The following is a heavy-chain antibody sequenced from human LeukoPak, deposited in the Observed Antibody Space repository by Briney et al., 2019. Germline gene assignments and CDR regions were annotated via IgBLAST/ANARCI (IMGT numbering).Heavy chain of an antibody. J-gene: IGHJ3*02. CDR3: ARAYYYASSAFDI. CDR2: IYYGGST. D-gene: IGHD3-22*01. V-gene: IGHV4-39*01. Sequence: SETLSLTCTVSGGSISSNTCYWDWIRQPPGKGLECIGSIYYGGSTYYNPSLKSRVIISVDTSKNQFSLKLSSVTAADTAVYYCARAYYYASSAFDIWGQGTMVTVSS. CDR1: GGSISSNTCY.